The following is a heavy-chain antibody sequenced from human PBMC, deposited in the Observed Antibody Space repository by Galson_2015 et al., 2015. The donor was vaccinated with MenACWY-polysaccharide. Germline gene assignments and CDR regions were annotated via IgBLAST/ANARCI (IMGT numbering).Heavy chain of an antibody. V-gene: IGHV3-9*01. Sequence: SLRLSCAASGFTFDDYAMHWVRQAPGKGLEWVSGISWNSGSIGYADSVKGRFTISRDNAKNSLYLQMNSLRAEDTALYYCAKARGLNLVAYFDYWGQGTLVTVSS. CDR2: ISWNSGSI. CDR1: GFTFDDYA. D-gene: IGHD5-24*01. J-gene: IGHJ4*02. CDR3: AKARGLNLVAYFDY.